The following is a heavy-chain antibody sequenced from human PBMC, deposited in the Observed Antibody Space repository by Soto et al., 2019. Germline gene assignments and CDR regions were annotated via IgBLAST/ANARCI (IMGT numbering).Heavy chain of an antibody. CDR2: ISYDGSNK. Sequence: QVQLVESGGGVVQPGRSLRLSCAASGFTFSSYAMHWVRQAPGKGLEWVAVISYDGSNKYYADSVKGRFTISRDNSKNTLYLQMNSLRAEDTAVYDCAREPSHPGYSYGDYWGQGTLVTVSS. CDR1: GFTFSSYA. J-gene: IGHJ4*02. V-gene: IGHV3-30-3*01. CDR3: AREPSHPGYSYGDY. D-gene: IGHD5-18*01.